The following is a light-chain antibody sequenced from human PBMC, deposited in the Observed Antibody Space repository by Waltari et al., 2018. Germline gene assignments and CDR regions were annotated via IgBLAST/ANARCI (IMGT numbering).Light chain of an antibody. CDR2: WAS. J-gene: IGKJ4*01. Sequence: IVMTQSPDSLAVSLGERPTISCKSSQSVLYSSNNKNHLAWYQQKSGQPPKLLISWASTRESGVPVRFSGSGSGTDFTLTISSLQTEDVAVYFCQQYYSSPVTFGGGTKVEIK. V-gene: IGKV4-1*01. CDR3: QQYYSSPVT. CDR1: QSVLYSSNNKNH.